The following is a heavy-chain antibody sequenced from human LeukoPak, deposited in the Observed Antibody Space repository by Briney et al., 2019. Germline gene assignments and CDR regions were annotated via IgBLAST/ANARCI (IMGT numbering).Heavy chain of an antibody. CDR1: GFTFTNNW. CDR2: ISYDGSNK. V-gene: IGHV3-30*03. Sequence: PGGSLRLSCAASGFTFTNNWMTWVRQAPGKGLEWVAVISYDGSNKYYADSVKGRFTISRDNSKNTLYLQMNSLRAEDTAVYYCARGRGVVISAFDIWGQGTMVTVSS. CDR3: ARGRGVVISAFDI. D-gene: IGHD3-22*01. J-gene: IGHJ3*02.